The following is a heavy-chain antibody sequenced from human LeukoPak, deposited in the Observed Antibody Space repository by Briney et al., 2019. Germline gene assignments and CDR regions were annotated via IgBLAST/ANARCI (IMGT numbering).Heavy chain of an antibody. Sequence: VASVKVSCKASGYTFTSYDMNWVRQATGQGLEWMGWMNPNSGNTGYAQKFQGRVTMTRNTSISTAYMELSSLRSEDTAVYYCARGRSRGYSGYDSIDYWGQGTLVSVSS. CDR3: ARGRSRGYSGYDSIDY. CDR2: MNPNSGNT. CDR1: GYTFTSYD. J-gene: IGHJ4*02. V-gene: IGHV1-8*01. D-gene: IGHD5-12*01.